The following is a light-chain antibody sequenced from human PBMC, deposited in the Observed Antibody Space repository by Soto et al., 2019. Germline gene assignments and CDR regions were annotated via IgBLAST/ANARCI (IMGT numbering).Light chain of an antibody. CDR3: QQYNSYST. J-gene: IGKJ3*01. CDR1: QSISSW. CDR2: DAS. Sequence: DIQITQSPSTLSASVGDRVTITCRASQSISSWLAWYQQKPGKAPKLLIYDASSLESGVPSRFSGSGSGTEFTLTISSLQPDDFATYYCQQYNSYSTVGPGTKVDIK. V-gene: IGKV1-5*01.